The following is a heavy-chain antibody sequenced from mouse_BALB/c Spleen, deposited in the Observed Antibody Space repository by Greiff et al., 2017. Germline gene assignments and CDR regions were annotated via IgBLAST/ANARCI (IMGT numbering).Heavy chain of an antibody. Sequence: QVQLQQSGAELMKPGASVKISCKATGYTFSSYWIEWVKQRPGHGLEWIGEILPGSGSTNYNEKFKGKATFTADTSSNTAYMQLSSLTSEDSAVYYCARRGAYRYDVAYWGQGTLVTVSA. V-gene: IGHV1-9*01. D-gene: IGHD2-14*01. CDR1: GYTFSSYW. CDR3: ARRGAYRYDVAY. CDR2: ILPGSGST. J-gene: IGHJ3*01.